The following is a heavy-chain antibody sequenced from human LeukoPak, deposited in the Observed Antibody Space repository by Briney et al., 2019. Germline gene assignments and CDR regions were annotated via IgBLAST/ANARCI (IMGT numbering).Heavy chain of an antibody. CDR2: ISYDSAIK. CDR3: ARGGLVVSRAFDI. V-gene: IGHV3-48*01. J-gene: IGHJ3*02. D-gene: IGHD3-22*01. Sequence: GGSLRLSCAASGLTLSRDSMNWVRQAPGKGLEWISYISYDSAIKYYADSVRGRFTISRDNAKNSLYLQMHSLSAEGTAVYYCARGGLVVSRAFDIWGQGTMVTVSS. CDR1: GLTLSRDS.